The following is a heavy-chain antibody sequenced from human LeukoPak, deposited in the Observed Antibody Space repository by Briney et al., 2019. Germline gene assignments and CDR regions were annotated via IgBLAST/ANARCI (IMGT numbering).Heavy chain of an antibody. CDR2: IYTSGST. CDR3: ASAYYRSWFDP. V-gene: IGHV4-61*02. CDR1: GGSISSGSYY. D-gene: IGHD3-10*01. Sequence: SQTLSLTCTVSGGSISSGSYYWSWIRQPAGKGLEWIGRIYTSGSTNYNPSLKSRVTISVDTSKNQFSLKLSSVTAADTAVYYCASAYYRSWFDPWGQGTLVTVSS. J-gene: IGHJ5*02.